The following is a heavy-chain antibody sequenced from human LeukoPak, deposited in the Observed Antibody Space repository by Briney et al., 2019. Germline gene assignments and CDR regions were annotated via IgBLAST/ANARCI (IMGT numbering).Heavy chain of an antibody. CDR2: ISGDGSST. Sequence: GGSLRPSCAASGFTFSYYWMHWVRQAPGKGLVWVSRISGDGSSTNYADSVKGRFTVSRDNAKNTLYLQMNSLRAEDTAVYYCARFGLSDWFDPWGQGTLVTVSS. V-gene: IGHV3-74*01. CDR1: GFTFSYYW. CDR3: ARFGLSDWFDP. D-gene: IGHD3-10*01. J-gene: IGHJ5*02.